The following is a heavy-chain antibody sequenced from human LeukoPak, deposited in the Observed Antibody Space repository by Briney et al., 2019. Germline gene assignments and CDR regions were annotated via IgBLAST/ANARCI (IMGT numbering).Heavy chain of an antibody. CDR2: IKQDGSEK. Sequence: GGSLRLSCVASGFTFSNYWMTWLRQAPGKGLEWVANIKQDGSEKYYLDSVKGRFTISRDNAKSSLYLHMNSLRAEDTAVYYCANTGWSSPDYWGLGTLVTVSS. D-gene: IGHD2-15*01. J-gene: IGHJ4*02. V-gene: IGHV3-7*01. CDR1: GFTFSNYW. CDR3: ANTGWSSPDY.